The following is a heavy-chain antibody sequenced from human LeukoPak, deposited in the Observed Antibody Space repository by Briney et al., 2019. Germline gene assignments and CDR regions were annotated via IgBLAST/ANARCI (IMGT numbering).Heavy chain of an antibody. CDR2: INPNGGTT. CDR1: GYTFIRHW. CDR3: ARDSSSSALWWFDP. V-gene: IGHV1-46*01. Sequence: ASVKVSCKASGYTFIRHWMHWVRQAPGQGLEWMGVINPNGGTTIYAQKLQGRVTLTRDMSTSTLYMELSSLTSEDTAVYYCARDSSSSALWWFDPWGQGTLVTVSS. D-gene: IGHD6-6*01. J-gene: IGHJ5*02.